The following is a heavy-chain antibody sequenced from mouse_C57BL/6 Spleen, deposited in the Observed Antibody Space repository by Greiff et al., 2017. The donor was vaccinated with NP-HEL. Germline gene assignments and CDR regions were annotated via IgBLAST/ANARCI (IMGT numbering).Heavy chain of an antibody. V-gene: IGHV2-6-1*01. D-gene: IGHD1-1*01. CDR3: ARHEYGISLGH. J-gene: IGHJ2*01. CDR2: IWSDGGT. CDR1: GFSLTSYG. Sequence: VQLVESGPGLLAPSQSLSITCTVSGFSLTSYGVHWVRQPPGQGLVWLVVIWSDGGTTYNSTLKSRLSISKGKSKSQVFLKMNSVQTDDTAMYCCARHEYGISLGHWGQGTTLTVSS.